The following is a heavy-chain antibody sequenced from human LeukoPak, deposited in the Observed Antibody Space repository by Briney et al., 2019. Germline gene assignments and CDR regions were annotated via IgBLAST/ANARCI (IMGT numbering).Heavy chain of an antibody. CDR3: ARGYCSSTSCYSDY. CDR1: GFTFDDYG. J-gene: IGHJ4*02. D-gene: IGHD2-2*01. V-gene: IGHV3-20*04. Sequence: GGSLRLSCAASGFTFDDYGMSWVRQAPGKGLEWVSGINWNGGSTGYADSVKGRFTISRDNAKNSLYLQMNSLRAEDTALYYCARGYCSSTSCYSDYWGQGTLVTVSS. CDR2: INWNGGST.